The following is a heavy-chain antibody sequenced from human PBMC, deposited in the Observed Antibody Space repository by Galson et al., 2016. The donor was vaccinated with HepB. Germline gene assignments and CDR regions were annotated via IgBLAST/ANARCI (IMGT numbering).Heavy chain of an antibody. V-gene: IGHV3-30*04. Sequence: SLRLSCAASGFTFSSYAMHWVRQAPGKGLEWVAVISYDGSNKYYADSAKGRFTISRDNSKNTLYLQMNSLRAEDTAVYYCARVEVDTAMDYYFDYWGQGTLVTVSS. D-gene: IGHD5-18*01. CDR3: ARVEVDTAMDYYFDY. CDR2: ISYDGSNK. J-gene: IGHJ4*02. CDR1: GFTFSSYA.